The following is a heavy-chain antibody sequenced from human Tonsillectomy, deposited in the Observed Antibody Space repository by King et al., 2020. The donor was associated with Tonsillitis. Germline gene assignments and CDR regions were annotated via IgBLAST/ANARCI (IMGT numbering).Heavy chain of an antibody. V-gene: IGHV3-15*07. J-gene: IGHJ6*03. D-gene: IGHD6-13*01. CDR3: TTRRLDSSSHHPYYYYYVDV. CDR2: IKTNTDGGTT. Sequence: VQLVESGGGLVKPGESLRLSCAASGFTFSNAWMNWVRQAAGKGLEWVGRIKTNTDGGTTDYAAPVKGRFTISRDDSKNTLYLQMNSLTTEDTAVYYCTTRRLDSSSHHPYYYYYVDVWGKGTTVTVSS. CDR1: GFTFSNAW.